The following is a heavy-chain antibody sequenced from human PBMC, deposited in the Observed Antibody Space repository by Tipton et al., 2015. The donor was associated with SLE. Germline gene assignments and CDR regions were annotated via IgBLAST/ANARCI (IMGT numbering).Heavy chain of an antibody. CDR1: GGSFSGYY. D-gene: IGHD2-21*01. Sequence: TLSLTCAVYGGSFSGYYWSWIRQPPGKGLEWIGEINHSGSTNNNPSLKSRVTISVDTSKNQFSLKLSSVTAADTAVYYCARQKRHIVALFVYWSQGTLVTVSS. CDR3: ARQKRHIVALFVY. V-gene: IGHV4-34*01. J-gene: IGHJ4*02. CDR2: INHSGST.